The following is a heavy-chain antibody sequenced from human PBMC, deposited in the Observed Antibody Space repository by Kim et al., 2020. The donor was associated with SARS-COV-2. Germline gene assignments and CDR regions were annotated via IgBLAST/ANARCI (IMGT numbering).Heavy chain of an antibody. D-gene: IGHD1-20*01. J-gene: IGHJ3*02. CDR3: ARGPYNWNQLRI. Sequence: YEDSVKGRLTISRDNPKNTLYLQMNSLRAEDTAVYYCARGPYNWNQLRIWGQGTMVTVSS. V-gene: IGHV3-30*01.